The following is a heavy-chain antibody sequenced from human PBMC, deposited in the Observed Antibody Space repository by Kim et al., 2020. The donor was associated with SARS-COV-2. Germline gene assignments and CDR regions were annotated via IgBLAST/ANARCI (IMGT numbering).Heavy chain of an antibody. CDR2: ST. J-gene: IGHJ4*02. Sequence: STYSADSVKGRFTISRDNSKNTLYLQMSSLRAEDTAVYYCVKPQSGGFDYWGQGTLVTVSS. CDR3: VKPQSGGFDY. V-gene: IGHV3-64D*09. D-gene: IGHD2-15*01.